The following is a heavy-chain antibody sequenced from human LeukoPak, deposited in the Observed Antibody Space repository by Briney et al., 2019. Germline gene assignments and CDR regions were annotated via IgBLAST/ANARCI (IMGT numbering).Heavy chain of an antibody. Sequence: GGSLRLSCAASGFTLSSYTMHWVRQAPGKGLEYVSAISSNGDTYYANSVKGRFAISRDSSKNTLYLQMGSLRAEDMAVYYCAKEAADEYYFDYWGQGTLVTVSS. CDR2: ISSNGDT. J-gene: IGHJ4*02. D-gene: IGHD2-15*01. V-gene: IGHV3-64*01. CDR3: AKEAADEYYFDY. CDR1: GFTLSSYT.